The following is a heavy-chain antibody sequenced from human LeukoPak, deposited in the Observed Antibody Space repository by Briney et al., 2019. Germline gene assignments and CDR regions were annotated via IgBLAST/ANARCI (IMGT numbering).Heavy chain of an antibody. Sequence: GGSLRLSCAASGFTFSSYAMSWVRQAPGKGLEWVSAISGSGGSTYYADSVKGRFTISRGNSKNTLYLQMNSLRAEDTAVYYCAKDRVGIVGATDAFDIWGQGTMVTVSS. CDR1: GFTFSSYA. V-gene: IGHV3-23*01. D-gene: IGHD1-26*01. J-gene: IGHJ3*02. CDR3: AKDRVGIVGATDAFDI. CDR2: ISGSGGST.